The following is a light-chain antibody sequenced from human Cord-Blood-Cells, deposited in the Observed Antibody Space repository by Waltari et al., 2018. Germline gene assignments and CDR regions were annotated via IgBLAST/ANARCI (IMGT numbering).Light chain of an antibody. CDR2: AAS. CDR1: QSISSY. Sequence: DIQMTQSPSSLSASVGDRVTITCRASQSISSYLNWYQQKPGKAPKLLSYAASSLQSGVPSRFSGSGSGTDFTLTISSLQPEDFATYYCQQSYSLTFGGGTKVEIK. V-gene: IGKV1-39*01. J-gene: IGKJ4*01. CDR3: QQSYSLT.